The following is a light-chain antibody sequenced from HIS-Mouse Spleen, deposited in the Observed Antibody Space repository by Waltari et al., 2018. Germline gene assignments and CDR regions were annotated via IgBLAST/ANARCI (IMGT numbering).Light chain of an antibody. Sequence: DVVMTQSPLSLPVTLGQPASIPFRSSQSLVYSDGHTYLNWFQQRPGQSPRRLIYKVSNRDSGVPDRFSGSGSGTDFTLKISRVEAEDVGVYYCMQGTHWPPWTFGQGTKVEIK. CDR1: QSLVYSDGHTY. CDR3: MQGTHWPPWT. V-gene: IGKV2-30*01. J-gene: IGKJ1*01. CDR2: KVS.